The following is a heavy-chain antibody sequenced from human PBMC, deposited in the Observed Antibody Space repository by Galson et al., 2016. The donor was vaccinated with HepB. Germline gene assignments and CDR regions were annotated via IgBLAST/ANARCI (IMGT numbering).Heavy chain of an antibody. CDR3: ARPWIADYYDRCVLDI. D-gene: IGHD3-22*01. Sequence: SLRLSCAASGFTFTSNWMNWVRQAPGKGLEWVASINRDGDEKYYVDFVKGRFTISRDNSKNTLYLQMNSLRAEDTAVYYCARPWIADYYDRCVLDIWGQGTMVTVSS. CDR2: INRDGDEK. CDR1: GFTFTSNW. J-gene: IGHJ3*02. V-gene: IGHV3-7*01.